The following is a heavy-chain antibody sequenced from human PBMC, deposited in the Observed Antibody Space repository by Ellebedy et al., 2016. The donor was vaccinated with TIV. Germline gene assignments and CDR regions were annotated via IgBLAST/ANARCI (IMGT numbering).Heavy chain of an antibody. Sequence: GESLKISCAASGFAFSTFGIHWVRQAPGKGLEWVASIRYDGNNRYYGDSVRGRFTISRDNSMNSLHLELNSLRAEDTALYYCAKELFPYGSGTYYDLWGQGTLVTVSS. CDR3: AKELFPYGSGTYYDL. J-gene: IGHJ5*02. D-gene: IGHD3-10*01. CDR2: IRYDGNNR. V-gene: IGHV3-30*02. CDR1: GFAFSTFG.